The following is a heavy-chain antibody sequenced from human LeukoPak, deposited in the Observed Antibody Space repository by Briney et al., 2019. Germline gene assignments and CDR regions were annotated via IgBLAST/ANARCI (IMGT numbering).Heavy chain of an antibody. J-gene: IGHJ4*02. D-gene: IGHD3-22*01. CDR1: GGSFSGYY. V-gene: IGHV4-34*01. Sequence: SETLSLTCAVYGGSFSGYYWSWIRQPPGKGLEWIGEINHSGSTNYNPSLKSRVTISVDTSKNQFSLKLSSVTAADTAVYYCARVAYYDSKYFDYWGQGTLVTVSS. CDR3: ARVAYYDSKYFDY. CDR2: INHSGST.